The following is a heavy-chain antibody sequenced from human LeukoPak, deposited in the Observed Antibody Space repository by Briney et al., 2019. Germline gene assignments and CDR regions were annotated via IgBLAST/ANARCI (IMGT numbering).Heavy chain of an antibody. CDR1: GGSISSYY. J-gene: IGHJ5*02. D-gene: IGHD1-7*01. CDR2: IYYSGST. CDR3: ARDLTWNYGWFDP. Sequence: PSETLSLTCTVSGGSISSYYWSWIRQPPGKGLEWIGYIYYSGSTNYNPSLKSRVTISVDTSKNQFSLKLSSVTAAVTAVYYCARDLTWNYGWFDPWGQGTLVTVSS. V-gene: IGHV4-59*01.